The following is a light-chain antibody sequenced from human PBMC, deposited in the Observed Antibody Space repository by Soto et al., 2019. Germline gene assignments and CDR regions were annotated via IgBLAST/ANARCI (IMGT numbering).Light chain of an antibody. CDR1: QSISSN. J-gene: IGKJ4*01. CDR2: ATS. CDR3: QQYSNWPPLT. Sequence: EIVMTQSPATLSVSPGERVTLSCRASQSISSNLAWYQQKPGQPPRLLIFATSIRATGVPARFSGSGSGTEFTLTISSLQSEDFAVYYCQQYSNWPPLTFGGGTKVDIK. V-gene: IGKV3-15*01.